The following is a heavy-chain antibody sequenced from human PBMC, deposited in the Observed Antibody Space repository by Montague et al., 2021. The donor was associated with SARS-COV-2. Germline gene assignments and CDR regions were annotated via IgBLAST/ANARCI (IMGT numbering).Heavy chain of an antibody. Sequence: NYNPSLKSRVTISVDTSKNQFSLKLSSVTAADTAVYYCARGSSFVTIFGLVCTDPLFYYFG. V-gene: IGHV4-34*01. D-gene: IGHD3-3*01. CDR3: ARGSSFVTIFGLVCTDPLFYYFG. J-gene: IGHJ4*01.